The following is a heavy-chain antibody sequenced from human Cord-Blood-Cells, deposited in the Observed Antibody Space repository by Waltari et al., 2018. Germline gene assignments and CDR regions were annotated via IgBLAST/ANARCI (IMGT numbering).Heavy chain of an antibody. V-gene: IGHV3-53*01. Sequence: EVQLVESGGGLIQPGGSLRLSCAASGFTVSSNYMSCVCQAPGKGLEWVSVIYSGGSTYYADSVKGRFTISRDNSKNTLYLQMNSLRAEDTAVYYCARERDDSSGYYVYWYFDLWGRGTLVTVSS. J-gene: IGHJ2*01. D-gene: IGHD3-22*01. CDR3: ARERDDSSGYYVYWYFDL. CDR2: IYSGGST. CDR1: GFTVSSNY.